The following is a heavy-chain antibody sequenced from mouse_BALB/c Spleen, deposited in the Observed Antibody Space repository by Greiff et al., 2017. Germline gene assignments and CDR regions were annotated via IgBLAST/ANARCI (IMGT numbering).Heavy chain of an antibody. CDR3: ARDGRMITTSYYYAMDY. CDR1: GFSLTSYG. V-gene: IGHV2-9*02. J-gene: IGHJ4*01. CDR2: IWAGGST. D-gene: IGHD2-4*01. Sequence: QVQLKQSGPGLVAPSQSLSITCTVSGFSLTSYGVHWVRQPPGKGLEWLGVIWAGGSTNYNSALMSRLSISKDNSKSQVFLKMNSLQTDDTAMYYCARDGRMITTSYYYAMDYWGQGTSVTVSS.